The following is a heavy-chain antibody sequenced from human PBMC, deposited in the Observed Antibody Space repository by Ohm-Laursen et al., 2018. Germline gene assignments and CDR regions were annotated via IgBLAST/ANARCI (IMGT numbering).Heavy chain of an antibody. CDR2: INSDGSRT. Sequence: SLRLSCAASGFTFSSYWMSWVRQAPGKGLLWVSRINSDGSRTSYADSVKGRFTISRDNAKNSLYLQMNSLRAEDTAVYYCAREGSSGWSEYYFDYWGQGTLVTVSS. CDR3: AREGSSGWSEYYFDY. V-gene: IGHV3-74*01. J-gene: IGHJ4*02. D-gene: IGHD6-19*01. CDR1: GFTFSSYW.